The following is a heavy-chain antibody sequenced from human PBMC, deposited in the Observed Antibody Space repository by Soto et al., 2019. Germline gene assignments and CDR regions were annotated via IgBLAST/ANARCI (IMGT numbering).Heavy chain of an antibody. V-gene: IGHV6-1*01. CDR2: TYFRSTWHN. CDR1: RDSVSSNTAS. J-gene: IGHJ5*02. Sequence: PSQTLSLTCAISRDSVSSNTASWNWIRQSPSRGLEWLGRTYFRSTWHNEYAVSVKRRIIINPDTSNNQFSLQLNSVTPEDTEVYFCEKGNKLGPNAGYAFGPWGQGIMVTVSS. D-gene: IGHD5-12*01. CDR3: EKGNKLGPNAGYAFGP.